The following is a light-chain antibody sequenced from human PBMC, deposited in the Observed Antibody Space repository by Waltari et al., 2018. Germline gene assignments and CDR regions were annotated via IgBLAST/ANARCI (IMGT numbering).Light chain of an antibody. V-gene: IGLV1-47*01. CDR1: SPNIGPNS. CDR3: AAWDDSLSGWV. J-gene: IGLJ3*02. CDR2: KNN. Sequence: SVLTQPPSASGTPGQGVTFPCSGTSPNIGPNSFSLYQQLPGAAPKLPIYKNNQRPSGIPDRFSGSKSGTSASLAISGLRSEDETDYYCAAWDDSLSGWVFGGGTKVTVL.